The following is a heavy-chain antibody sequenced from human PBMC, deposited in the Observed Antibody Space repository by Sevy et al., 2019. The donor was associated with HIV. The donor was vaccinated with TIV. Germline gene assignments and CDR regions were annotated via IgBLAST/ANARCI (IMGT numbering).Heavy chain of an antibody. CDR1: GFTFGTYA. CDR3: AKGSGSWSARFDY. V-gene: IGHV3-23*01. CDR2: ISGSGGST. D-gene: IGHD6-13*01. Sequence: GGSLRLSCAASGFTFGTYAMSWVRRAPGKGLEWVSYISGSGGSTDYTDSVKGRFTISRDNSKNTLYLQMDSLRAEDTAVYYCAKGSGSWSARFDYWGQGALVTVSS. J-gene: IGHJ4*02.